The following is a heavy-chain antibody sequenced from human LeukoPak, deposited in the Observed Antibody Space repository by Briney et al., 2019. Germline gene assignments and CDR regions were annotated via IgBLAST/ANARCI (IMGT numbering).Heavy chain of an antibody. V-gene: IGHV4-31*03. CDR3: ARAYGSGSASNRYFDS. Sequence: PSQTLSLTCTVSGGSITTGGYYWSWIRQHPEKGLAWIGYIYSSGTAFFNPSLKSRVTISLDTSEHQFSLNLTSVTAADTAVYYCARAYGSGSASNRYFDSWGQGALVTVSS. D-gene: IGHD3-10*01. J-gene: IGHJ4*02. CDR1: GGSITTGGYY. CDR2: IYSSGTA.